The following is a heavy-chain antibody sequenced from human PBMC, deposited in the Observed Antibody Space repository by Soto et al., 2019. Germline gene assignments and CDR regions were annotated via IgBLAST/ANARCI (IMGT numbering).Heavy chain of an antibody. J-gene: IGHJ4*02. Sequence: GSLRLSCAASGFTFSSYSMNWVRQAPGKGLEWVSSISSSSSYIYYADSVKGRFTISRDNAKNSLYLQMNSLRAEDTAVYYCARDRYYYDSSGYPLDYWGQRTLVTVSS. CDR2: ISSSSSYI. CDR1: GFTFSSYS. D-gene: IGHD3-22*01. V-gene: IGHV3-21*04. CDR3: ARDRYYYDSSGYPLDY.